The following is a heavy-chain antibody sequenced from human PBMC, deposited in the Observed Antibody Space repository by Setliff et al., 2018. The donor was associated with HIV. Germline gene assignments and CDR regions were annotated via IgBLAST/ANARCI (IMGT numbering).Heavy chain of an antibody. CDR2: VFYTGST. Sequence: PSETLSLTCTVSGGSIRGYYWSWLRQPPGKGLEWIGYVFYTGSTTYSPSLKSRLTISVDTSKNHFSLRLSSVTAADTAVYYCASTTLEYYYYMDVWGKGTTVTVSS. CDR1: GGSIRGYY. V-gene: IGHV4-59*08. J-gene: IGHJ6*03. CDR3: ASTTLEYYYYMDV. D-gene: IGHD4-4*01.